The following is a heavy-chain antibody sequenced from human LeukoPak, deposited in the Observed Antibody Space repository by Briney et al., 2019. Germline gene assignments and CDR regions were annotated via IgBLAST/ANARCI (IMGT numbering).Heavy chain of an antibody. Sequence: ASVKVSCKVSGYTFTDYYMHWVQQAPGKGLEWVGLVDPEDGETIYAEKFQGRVTITADTSTDTAYMELSSLRSEDTAVYYCATADCSSTSCYLDYWGQGTLVTVSS. CDR3: ATADCSSTSCYLDY. V-gene: IGHV1-69-2*01. D-gene: IGHD2-2*01. CDR2: VDPEDGET. CDR1: GYTFTDYY. J-gene: IGHJ4*02.